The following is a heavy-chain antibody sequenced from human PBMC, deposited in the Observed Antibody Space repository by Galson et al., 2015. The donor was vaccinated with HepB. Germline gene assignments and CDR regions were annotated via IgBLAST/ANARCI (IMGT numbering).Heavy chain of an antibody. CDR2: INPSGGST. D-gene: IGHD3-10*01. Sequence: SVKVSCKASGYTFTSYYMHWVRQAPGQGLEWMGIINPSGGSTSYAQKFQGRVTMTRDTSTSTVYMELSSLRSEDTAVYYCARGFYGSGSYFAEAFGYWGQGTLVTVSS. V-gene: IGHV1-46*03. J-gene: IGHJ4*02. CDR3: ARGFYGSGSYFAEAFGY. CDR1: GYTFTSYY.